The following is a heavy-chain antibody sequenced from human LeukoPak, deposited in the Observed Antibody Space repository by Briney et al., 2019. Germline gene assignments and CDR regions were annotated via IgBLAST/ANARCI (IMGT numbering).Heavy chain of an antibody. CDR1: GYTFTDYY. V-gene: IGHV1-2*02. Sequence: ASVKVSCKASGYTFTDYYLHWVRQAPGQGFEWIGWINPNDGDTNYAQQSQPRVTMTRDTSISTAHIELSRLRSDDTAVYYCARANFLYCSSSTCLFDYWGQGTLVTVSS. CDR2: INPNDGDT. D-gene: IGHD2-2*01. CDR3: ARANFLYCSSSTCLFDY. J-gene: IGHJ4*02.